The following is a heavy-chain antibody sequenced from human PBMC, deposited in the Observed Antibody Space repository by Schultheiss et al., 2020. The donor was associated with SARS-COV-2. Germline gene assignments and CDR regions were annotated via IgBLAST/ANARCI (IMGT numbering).Heavy chain of an antibody. J-gene: IGHJ5*02. CDR3: ARDGIRTAPGNWFDP. CDR1: GFTVSSNY. Sequence: GGSLRLSCAASGFTVSSNYMSWVRQAPGKGLEWVSSISSSSSYIYYADSVKGRFTISRDNAKNSLYLQMNSLRSEDTAVYYCARDGIRTAPGNWFDPWGQGILVTVSS. CDR2: ISSSSSYI. D-gene: IGHD2-21*02. V-gene: IGHV3-21*01.